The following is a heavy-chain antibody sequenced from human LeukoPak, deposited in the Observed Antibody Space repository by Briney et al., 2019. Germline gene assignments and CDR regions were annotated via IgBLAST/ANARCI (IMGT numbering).Heavy chain of an antibody. V-gene: IGHV3-43D*03. CDR2: ISWDGGST. D-gene: IGHD1-26*01. CDR1: GFTFDDYA. J-gene: IGHJ6*03. Sequence: GGSLRLSCAASGFTFDDYAMHWVRQAPGKGLEWVSLISWDGGSTYYADSVKGRFTISRDNAKNSLYLQMNSLRAEDTAVYYCARDGWELLWDYYYMDVWGKGTTVTVSS. CDR3: ARDGWELLWDYYYMDV.